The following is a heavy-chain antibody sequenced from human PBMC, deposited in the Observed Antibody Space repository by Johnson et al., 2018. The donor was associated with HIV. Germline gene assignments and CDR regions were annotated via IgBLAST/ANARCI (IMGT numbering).Heavy chain of an antibody. Sequence: EVQLVESGGGLVQPGGSLRLSCAASGFTFSSYWMSWVRQAPGKGLEWVANIKQDGSEKYYVDSVKGRFTVSRDNSENTLYLQMGNLRADDMAVYYWARDPDGTTGTTYPDAAFDIWGQGTMVTVSS. CDR1: GFTFSSYW. V-gene: IGHV3-7*01. J-gene: IGHJ3*02. D-gene: IGHD1-1*01. CDR3: ARDPDGTTGTTYPDAAFDI. CDR2: IKQDGSEK.